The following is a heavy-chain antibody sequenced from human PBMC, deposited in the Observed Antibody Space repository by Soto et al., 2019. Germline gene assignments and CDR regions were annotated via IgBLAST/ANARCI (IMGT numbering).Heavy chain of an antibody. J-gene: IGHJ5*02. CDR3: ARVWTTVTNWFDP. V-gene: IGHV4-4*02. CDR1: GGSINRTNW. D-gene: IGHD4-17*01. Sequence: QVQLQESGPGLVKPSGTLSLTCAVSGGSINRTNWWSWVRQPPGKGLEGIGEIYHSGSTNYNPSLKRRVTISVDKSKNQFALKLSSVTAAATAVDPCARVWTTVTNWFDPWGQGTLVAVSS. CDR2: IYHSGST.